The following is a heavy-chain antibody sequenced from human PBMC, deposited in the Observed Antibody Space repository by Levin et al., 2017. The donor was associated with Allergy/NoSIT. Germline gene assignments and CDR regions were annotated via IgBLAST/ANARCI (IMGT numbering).Heavy chain of an antibody. V-gene: IGHV3-23*01. CDR2: ISGSGGST. Sequence: GASVKVSCAASRFTFSSYAMSWVRQAPGKGLEWVSAISGSGGSTYYADSVKGRFTISRDNSKNTLYLQMNSLRAEDTAAYYCAKYGSGYYRNFDYWGQGTLVTVSS. CDR3: AKYGSGYYRNFDY. D-gene: IGHD3-22*01. CDR1: RFTFSSYA. J-gene: IGHJ4*02.